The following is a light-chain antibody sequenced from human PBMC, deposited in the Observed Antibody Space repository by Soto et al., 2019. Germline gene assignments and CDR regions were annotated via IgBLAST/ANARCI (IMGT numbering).Light chain of an antibody. CDR2: DES. J-gene: IGKJ1*01. CDR1: QSVRSS. V-gene: IGKV3-11*01. Sequence: EILLTQSPATLSLSPGERATLSCRASQSVRSSLAWYQQKPGQAPRLLIYDESTRATGIPGRFSGSGFGTDFTLTISNLEPEDFAVYYCQQRSSWPWTFGQGAKVEIK. CDR3: QQRSSWPWT.